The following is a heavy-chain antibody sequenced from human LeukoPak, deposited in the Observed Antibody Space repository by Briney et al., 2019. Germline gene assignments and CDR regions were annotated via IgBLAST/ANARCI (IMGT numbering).Heavy chain of an antibody. Sequence: GGSLRLSCAASGFTFSSYSMNWVRQAPGKGLEWVPSISSSSSYIYYADSVKGRFTISRDNAKNSLYLQMNSLRAEDTAVYYCARGSYYYDSSGYYYFDYWGQGTLVTVSS. CDR1: GFTFSSYS. D-gene: IGHD3-22*01. CDR3: ARGSYYYDSSGYYYFDY. J-gene: IGHJ4*02. CDR2: ISSSSSYI. V-gene: IGHV3-21*01.